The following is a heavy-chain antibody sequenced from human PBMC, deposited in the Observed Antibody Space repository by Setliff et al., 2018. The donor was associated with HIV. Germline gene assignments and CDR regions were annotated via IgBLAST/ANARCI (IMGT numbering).Heavy chain of an antibody. CDR2: IYASGGA. V-gene: IGHV4-61*09. D-gene: IGHD3-16*02. CDR1: GGSIRSGSYY. J-gene: IGHJ5*01. Sequence: SETLSLTCTVSGGSIRSGSYYWSWIRKPAGKGLEWIGHIYASGGANVNPSFRSRVTMSDDTSKNQFSLTLTSVTAADTAIYFCARDRYGVPGDSWGQGIQVTVSS. CDR3: ARDRYGVPGDS.